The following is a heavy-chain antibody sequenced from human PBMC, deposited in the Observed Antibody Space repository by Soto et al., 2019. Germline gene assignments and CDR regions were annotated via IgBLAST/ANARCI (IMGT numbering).Heavy chain of an antibody. J-gene: IGHJ4*02. V-gene: IGHV4-30-4*01. CDR1: GGSISRGDYY. D-gene: IGHD3-9*01. CDR3: ARSLYDILTGRTAGFDY. Sequence: SETLSVTCTVSGGSISRGDYYWSWIRQPPGKGLEWIGYIYYSGSTYYNPSLKSRVTISVDTSKNQFSLKLSSVTAADTAVYYCARSLYDILTGRTAGFDYWGQGTLVTVSS. CDR2: IYYSGST.